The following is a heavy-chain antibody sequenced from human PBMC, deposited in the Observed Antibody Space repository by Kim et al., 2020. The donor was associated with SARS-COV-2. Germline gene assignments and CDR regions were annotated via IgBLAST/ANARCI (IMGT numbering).Heavy chain of an antibody. CDR2: ISWNSGSI. D-gene: IGHD3-3*01. CDR1: GFTFDDYA. CDR3: AKGYSGYDFWSGSDY. Sequence: GGSLRLSCAASGFTFDDYAMHWVRQAPGKGLEWVSGISWNSGSIGYADSVKGRFTISRDNAKNSLYLQMNSLRAEDTALYYCAKGYSGYDFWSGSDYWGQGTLVTVSS. V-gene: IGHV3-9*01. J-gene: IGHJ4*02.